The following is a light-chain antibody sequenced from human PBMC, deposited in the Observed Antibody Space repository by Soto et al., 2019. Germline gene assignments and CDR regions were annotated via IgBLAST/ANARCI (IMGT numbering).Light chain of an antibody. J-gene: IGKJ4*01. CDR3: QHYNNRPLT. V-gene: IGKV3-15*01. CDR1: QRISSN. CDR2: GAS. Sequence: EIVMTQSPATLSVSPGERATLSCRASQRISSNLAWYQQKPGQSPRLLIHGASTRATGIPARFSGSGSGTEFTLTINSLQSEDFAVYFCQHYNNRPLTFGGGTKVDIK.